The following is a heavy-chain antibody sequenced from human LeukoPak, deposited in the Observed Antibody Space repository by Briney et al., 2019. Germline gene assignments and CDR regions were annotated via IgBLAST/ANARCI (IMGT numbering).Heavy chain of an antibody. CDR2: IRYDGRKK. CDR3: AKPGVVITGGFDY. CDR1: GFTFSSYG. Sequence: GGSLRLSCAPSGFTFSSYGMHCVRHAPGKGVEWVAFIRYDGRKKYYADSVKGRFTISRDNSKNTLYLQMNSLRAEDTAVYYCAKPGVVITGGFDYWGKGTLVTVSS. V-gene: IGHV3-30*02. D-gene: IGHD3-16*01. J-gene: IGHJ4*02.